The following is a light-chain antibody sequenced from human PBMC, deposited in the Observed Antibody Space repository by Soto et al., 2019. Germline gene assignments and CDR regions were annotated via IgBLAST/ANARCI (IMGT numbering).Light chain of an antibody. V-gene: IGKV1-5*03. CDR3: QQYNSYPGLT. CDR2: KAS. CDR1: QSISSW. J-gene: IGKJ4*01. Sequence: DIQMTQSPSTLSASVGDRVTITCRASQSISSWLAWYQQKPGKAPKLLIYKASSLESGVPSRFSGSGSGTEFTLTISSLQPEDFATYYCQQYNSYPGLTFGGGTKVEIK.